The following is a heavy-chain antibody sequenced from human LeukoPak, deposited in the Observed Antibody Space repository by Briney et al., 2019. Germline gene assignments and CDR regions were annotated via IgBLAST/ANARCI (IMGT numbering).Heavy chain of an antibody. CDR2: ISAYNGNT. V-gene: IGHV1-18*03. Sequence: GASVKVSCKASGYTFTSYGISWVRQAPGQGLEWMGWISAYNGNTNYAQKLQGRVTVTRDLSTTTVYMDMSSLRSDDMAVYYCARERPEIYYFDLWGQGTLVTVSS. J-gene: IGHJ4*02. CDR1: GYTFTSYG. CDR3: ARERPEIYYFDL. D-gene: IGHD3-3*01.